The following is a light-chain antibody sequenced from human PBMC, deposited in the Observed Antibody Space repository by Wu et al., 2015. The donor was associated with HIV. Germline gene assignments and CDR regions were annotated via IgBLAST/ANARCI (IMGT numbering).Light chain of an antibody. V-gene: IGKV3-15*01. J-gene: IGKJ2*03. CDR2: GAS. CDR1: QTINTKY. Sequence: EIVLTQSPDTLSLSPGERATLSCRASQTINTKYLAWYQQKPGQAPRLLIYGASTRATGIPARFSGSGSGTEFTLTISSLQSEDFAVYYCQQYNNWPPYSFGQGTKLEIK. CDR3: QQYNNWPPYS.